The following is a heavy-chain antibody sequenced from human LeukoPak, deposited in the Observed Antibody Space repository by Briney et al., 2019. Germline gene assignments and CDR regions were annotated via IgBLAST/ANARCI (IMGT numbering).Heavy chain of an antibody. V-gene: IGHV4-34*01. Sequence: SETLSLTCAVYGGSFSGYYWSWIRQPPGEGLEWIGEINHSGSTNYNPSLKSRVTISVDTSKNQFSLKLSSVTAADTAVYYCARTLEVTYSSSWAPRGAFDIRGQGTMVTVSS. CDR2: INHSGST. CDR1: GGSFSGYY. D-gene: IGHD6-13*01. CDR3: ARTLEVTYSSSWAPRGAFDI. J-gene: IGHJ3*02.